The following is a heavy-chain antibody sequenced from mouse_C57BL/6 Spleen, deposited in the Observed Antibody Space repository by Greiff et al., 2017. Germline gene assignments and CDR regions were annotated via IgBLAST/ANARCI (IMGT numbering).Heavy chain of an antibody. CDR3: AKDYGSSYPYFDY. V-gene: IGHV2-5*01. CDR1: GFSLTSYG. J-gene: IGHJ2*01. CDR2: IWRGGST. Sequence: VQRVESGPGLVQPSQSLSITCTVSGFSLTSYGVHWVRQSPGKGLEWLGVIWRGGSTDYNAAFMSRLSITKDNSKSQVFFKMNSLQADDTAIYYCAKDYGSSYPYFDYWGQGTTLTVSS. D-gene: IGHD1-1*01.